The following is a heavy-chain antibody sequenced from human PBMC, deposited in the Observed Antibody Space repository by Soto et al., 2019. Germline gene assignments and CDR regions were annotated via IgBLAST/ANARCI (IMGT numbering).Heavy chain of an antibody. CDR3: AKDTVRYSRNSWYFDL. CDR2: ISWNSGSI. J-gene: IGHJ2*01. Sequence: EVQLVESGGGLVQPGRSLRLSCAASGFTFDDYAMHWVRQAPGKGLEWVSGISWNSGSIGYADSVKGRFTISRDNAKNFLYLQMNSLRAEDTALYYCAKDTVRYSRNSWYFDLWGRGTLVTVSS. D-gene: IGHD6-13*01. CDR1: GFTFDDYA. V-gene: IGHV3-9*01.